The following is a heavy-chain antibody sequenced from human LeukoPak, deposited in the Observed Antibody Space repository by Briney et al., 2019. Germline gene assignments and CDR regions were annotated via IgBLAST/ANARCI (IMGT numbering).Heavy chain of an antibody. V-gene: IGHV3-30-3*01. CDR2: ISYDGSNK. J-gene: IGHJ6*03. CDR1: GFTFSSYA. D-gene: IGHD3-9*01. Sequence: PGGSLRLSCAASGFTFSSYAMHWIRQAPGKGLEWVAVISYDGSNKYYADSVKGRFTISRDNSKNTLYLQMNSLRAEDTAVYYCARDAYLDWNYYYYYMDVWGKGTTVTVSS. CDR3: ARDAYLDWNYYYYYMDV.